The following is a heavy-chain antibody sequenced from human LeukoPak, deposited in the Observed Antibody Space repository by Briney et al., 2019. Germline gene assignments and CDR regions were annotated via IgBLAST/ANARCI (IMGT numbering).Heavy chain of an antibody. D-gene: IGHD5-12*01. CDR2: IYWNDDK. CDR3: ARSYSDYDYFNNWFDP. CDR1: GFSLSTSGVG. V-gene: IGHV2-5*01. Sequence: SGPTLVNPTQTLTLTCTFSGFSLSTSGVGVGWIRQPPGKALEWLALIYWNDDKRYSPSLKSRLTISKDTSKNQMVLTMTNMDPVDTATYYCARSYSDYDYFNNWFDPWGQGTLVTVSS. J-gene: IGHJ5*02.